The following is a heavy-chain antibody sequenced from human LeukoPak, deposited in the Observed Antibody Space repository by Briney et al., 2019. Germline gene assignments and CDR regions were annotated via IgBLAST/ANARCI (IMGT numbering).Heavy chain of an antibody. CDR1: GFTFSSYG. J-gene: IGHJ3*02. Sequence: PGRSLRLSCAASGFTFSSYGMHWVRQAPGKGLEWVAVISYDGSNKYYADSVKGRFTISRDNSKNTLYLQMNSLRAEDTAVYYCARENLYYGSGPDAFDIWGQGTMVTVSS. CDR2: ISYDGSNK. D-gene: IGHD3-10*01. V-gene: IGHV3-30*03. CDR3: ARENLYYGSGPDAFDI.